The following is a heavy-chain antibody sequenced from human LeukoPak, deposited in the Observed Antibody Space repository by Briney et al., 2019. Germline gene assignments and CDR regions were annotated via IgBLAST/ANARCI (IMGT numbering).Heavy chain of an antibody. CDR1: GGSISSYY. D-gene: IGHD4-17*01. Sequence: SETLSLTCTVSGGSISSYYWSWIRQPPGXXXEWIGYIYYSGSTNYNPSLKSRVTISVDTSKNQFSLKLSSVTAADTAVYYCASATVTTFGGYYYYGMDVWGQGTTVTVSS. J-gene: IGHJ6*02. V-gene: IGHV4-59*08. CDR3: ASATVTTFGGYYYYGMDV. CDR2: IYYSGST.